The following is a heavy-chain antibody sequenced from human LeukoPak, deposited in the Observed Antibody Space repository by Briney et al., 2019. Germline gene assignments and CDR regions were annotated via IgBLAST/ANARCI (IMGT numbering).Heavy chain of an antibody. Sequence: SDTLSLTCAVSGYSISSSNWWGWIRQPPGKGLEWIGSIYYSGSTYYNPSLKSRVTISVDTSKNQFSLKLSSVTAADTAVYYCARQWYSSGWDWKHNWYFDLWGRGTLVTVSS. CDR1: GYSISSSNW. J-gene: IGHJ2*01. CDR2: IYYSGST. D-gene: IGHD6-19*01. V-gene: IGHV4-28*01. CDR3: ARQWYSSGWDWKHNWYFDL.